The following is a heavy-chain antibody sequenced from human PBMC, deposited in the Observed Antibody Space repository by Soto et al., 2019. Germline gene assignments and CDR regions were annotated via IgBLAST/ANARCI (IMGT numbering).Heavy chain of an antibody. CDR1: GFIFSSYA. D-gene: IGHD2-2*01. CDR2: ISGSAGST. Sequence: GGSLRLSCAASGFIFSSYAMSWVRQAPGKGLEWVSAISGSAGSTYYADSVKGRFTISRDNSKNTLYLQMNSLRADDTAVYYCAKARVAVVPAATPDYWGQGTLVTVSS. CDR3: AKARVAVVPAATPDY. V-gene: IGHV3-23*01. J-gene: IGHJ4*02.